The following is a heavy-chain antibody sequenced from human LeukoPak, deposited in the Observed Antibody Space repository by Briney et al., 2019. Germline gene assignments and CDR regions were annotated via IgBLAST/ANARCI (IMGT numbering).Heavy chain of an antibody. V-gene: IGHV1-58*01. Sequence: ASVKVSCKASGFTFTSSAVQWVRQARGQRLEWIGWIVVGSGNTNYAQKFQERVTITRDMSTSTAYMELSSLRSEDTAVYYCAADVEYSSFAFDYWGQGTLVTVSS. D-gene: IGHD6-6*01. J-gene: IGHJ4*02. CDR1: GFTFTSSA. CDR3: AADVEYSSFAFDY. CDR2: IVVGSGNT.